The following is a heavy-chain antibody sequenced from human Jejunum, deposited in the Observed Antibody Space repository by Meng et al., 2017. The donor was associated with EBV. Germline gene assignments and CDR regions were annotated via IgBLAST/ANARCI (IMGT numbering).Heavy chain of an antibody. D-gene: IGHD1-26*01. CDR3: ARDGGPSGSYAYWFDP. CDR2: IFHIGTT. J-gene: IGHJ5*02. Sequence: HVPLVVSVPGSVKPLGTLSCTCGGSGGSTRSRNWWSWVGHTPGKGPEWIGEIFHIGTTKYNPTLKSRVTMSVDKSKNHFSLKLTSVTAAGTAVYYCARDGGPSGSYAYWFDPWGQGTLVTVSS. CDR1: GGSTRSRNW. V-gene: IGHV4-4*02.